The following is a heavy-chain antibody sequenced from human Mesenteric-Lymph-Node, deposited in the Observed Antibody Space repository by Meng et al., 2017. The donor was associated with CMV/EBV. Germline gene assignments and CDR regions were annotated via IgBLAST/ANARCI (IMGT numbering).Heavy chain of an antibody. V-gene: IGHV3-21*01. Sequence: GESLKISCAASGFTLSSFSMNWVRQAPGKGLEWVSSISRSSNFIYYADSVKGRFTISRDNAENSMYLQMGSLRAEDTALYYCARDRVGSGYYGMDVWGLGTTVTVSS. CDR3: ARDRVGSGYYGMDV. D-gene: IGHD2-15*01. CDR1: GFTLSSFS. CDR2: ISRSSNFI. J-gene: IGHJ6*02.